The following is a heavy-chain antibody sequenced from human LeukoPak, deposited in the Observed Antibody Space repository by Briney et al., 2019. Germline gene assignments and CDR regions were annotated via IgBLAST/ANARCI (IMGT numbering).Heavy chain of an antibody. V-gene: IGHV4-59*08. CDR3: ARQGYFDWLLSGAPYYYMDV. J-gene: IGHJ6*03. CDR1: GGSISSYY. D-gene: IGHD3-9*01. Sequence: SETLSLTCTVSGGSISSYYWSWIRQPPGKGLEWIGYIYYSGSTNYNPSLKSRVTISVDTSKNQFSLKLSSVTAADTAVYYCARQGYFDWLLSGAPYYYMDVWGKGTTVTISS. CDR2: IYYSGST.